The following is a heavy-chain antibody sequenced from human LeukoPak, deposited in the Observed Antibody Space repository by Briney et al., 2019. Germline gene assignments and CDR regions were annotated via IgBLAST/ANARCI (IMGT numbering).Heavy chain of an antibody. J-gene: IGHJ2*01. CDR3: ARQIQLLYDWYFDL. D-gene: IGHD2-2*02. CDR2: INHSGST. CDR1: GGSISRYY. Sequence: SETLSLTCTVSGGSISRYYWSWIRQPPGKGLEWIGEINHSGSTNYNPSLKSRATISVDTSKNQFSLKLSSVTAADTAVYYCARQIQLLYDWYFDLWGRGTLVTVSS. V-gene: IGHV4-34*01.